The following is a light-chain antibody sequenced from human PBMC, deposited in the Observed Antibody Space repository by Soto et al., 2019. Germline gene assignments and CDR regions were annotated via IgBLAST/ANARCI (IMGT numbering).Light chain of an antibody. Sequence: QSALTQPASVSGSPGQSITISCTGTSNNIGDYNYVSWYQQHPGKAPKLMIYEVSYRPSGVSNRFSGSKSGNTASLTISGLQAEDEADYYCSSYTSSSTLVVFGGGTKLTVL. V-gene: IGLV2-14*01. CDR3: SSYTSSSTLVV. J-gene: IGLJ2*01. CDR2: EVS. CDR1: SNNIGDYNY.